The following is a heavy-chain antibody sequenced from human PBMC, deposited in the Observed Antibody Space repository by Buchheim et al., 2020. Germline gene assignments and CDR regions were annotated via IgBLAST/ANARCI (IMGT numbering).Heavy chain of an antibody. CDR1: GGSISSYY. J-gene: IGHJ6*02. Sequence: QVQLQESGPGLVKPSETLSLTCTVSGGSISSYYWSWIRQPPGKGLEWIGYIYYSGSTNYNPSLKSRVTISGETSKNQFPLKLSSVTAADTAVYYCARAILLGKSYCYYYGMDVGGQGTT. CDR2: IYYSGST. CDR3: ARAILLGKSYCYYYGMDV. V-gene: IGHV4-59*01. D-gene: IGHD2-15*01.